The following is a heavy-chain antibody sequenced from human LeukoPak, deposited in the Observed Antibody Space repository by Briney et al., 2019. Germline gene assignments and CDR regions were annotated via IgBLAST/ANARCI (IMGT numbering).Heavy chain of an antibody. CDR3: ARDSKNGGLGY. D-gene: IGHD4-23*01. V-gene: IGHV3-21*01. Sequence: NTGGSLRLSCAASGFTFSSYTMNWVRQAPGKGLEWVSSISSSSSYIYYADSVKGRFTISRDNAKNSLYLQMNSLRAEDTAMYYCARDSKNGGLGYWGQGTLVTASS. CDR1: GFTFSSYT. CDR2: ISSSSSYI. J-gene: IGHJ4*02.